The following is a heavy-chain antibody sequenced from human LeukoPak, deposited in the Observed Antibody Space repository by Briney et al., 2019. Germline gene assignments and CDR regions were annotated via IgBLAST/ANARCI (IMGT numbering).Heavy chain of an antibody. CDR2: IFYSGNT. V-gene: IGHV4-34*12. CDR1: GGSFSGHY. J-gene: IGHJ4*02. CDR3: ATTARHCSDF. D-gene: IGHD6-6*01. Sequence: SETLSLTCAVYGGSFSGHYWSWIRQPPGKGLEWIGYIFYSGNTYYNPSLKSRPIISIDTSKNQFSLRLSSVTAADTAVYYCATTARHCSDFWGQGTLVTVSS.